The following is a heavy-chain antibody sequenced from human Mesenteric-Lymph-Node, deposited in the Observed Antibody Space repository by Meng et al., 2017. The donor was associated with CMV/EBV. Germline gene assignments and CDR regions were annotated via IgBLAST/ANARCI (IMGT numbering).Heavy chain of an antibody. CDR3: AKVNSPIGSYYFYGVDV. D-gene: IGHD2/OR15-2a*01. J-gene: IGHJ6*02. V-gene: IGHV3-30*02. CDR2: IHSDGRNK. CDR1: GFSFNNYG. Sequence: GESLKISCAASGFSFNNYGMHWVRLAPGKGLEWVAFIHSDGRNKNYGDSVKGRFTISSDNSENTLYLQMNSLRYDDTAVYYCAKVNSPIGSYYFYGVDVWGQGTTVTVSS.